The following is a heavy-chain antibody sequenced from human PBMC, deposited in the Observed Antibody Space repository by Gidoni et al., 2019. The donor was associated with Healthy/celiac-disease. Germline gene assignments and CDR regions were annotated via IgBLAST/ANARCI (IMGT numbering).Heavy chain of an antibody. J-gene: IGHJ4*02. Sequence: EVQLVESGGGLVKPGGSLRLSCAASGFTFSSYSMNWVRQSPGKGLEWVSSISSSSSYIYYADSVKGRFTISRDNAKNSLYLKMNSLRAEDTAVYYCAREEYGGNSGYFDYWGQGTLVTVSS. D-gene: IGHD2-21*02. V-gene: IGHV3-21*01. CDR3: AREEYGGNSGYFDY. CDR1: GFTFSSYS. CDR2: ISSSSSYI.